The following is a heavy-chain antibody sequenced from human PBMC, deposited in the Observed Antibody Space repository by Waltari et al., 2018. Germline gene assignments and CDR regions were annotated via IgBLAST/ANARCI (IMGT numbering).Heavy chain of an antibody. CDR3: ARVVGIAARPMYYYYMDV. Sequence: VQLQESGPGLVKPSETLSLTCTVSGGSIRLYSWSWIRQPAGKGLEWIVRIYTRGSTNYNPALKSRVTMSVDTSKNQFSRKLSSVTAADTAVDYWARVVGIAARPMYYYYMDVWGKGTTVTVSS. D-gene: IGHD6-6*01. CDR2: IYTRGST. V-gene: IGHV4-4*07. CDR1: GGSIRLYS. J-gene: IGHJ6*03.